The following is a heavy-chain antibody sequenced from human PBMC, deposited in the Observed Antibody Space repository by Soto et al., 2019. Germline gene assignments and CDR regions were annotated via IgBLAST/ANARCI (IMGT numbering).Heavy chain of an antibody. CDR3: AKDYGNFWDPLDY. J-gene: IGHJ4*02. V-gene: IGHV3-23*01. Sequence: EVQLLESGGGLVQPGGSLRLSCAASGFTFSSYAMSWVRQAPGKGLEWVSGITGSGDNRYYAGSVKGRFTISRDNSKNTLYLQMNSLRVEDTAVFYCAKDYGNFWDPLDYWGQGTMVTVSS. CDR1: GFTFSSYA. D-gene: IGHD4-17*01. CDR2: ITGSGDNR.